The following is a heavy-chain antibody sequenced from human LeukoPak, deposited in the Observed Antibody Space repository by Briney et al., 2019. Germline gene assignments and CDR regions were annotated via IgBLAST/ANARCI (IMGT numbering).Heavy chain of an antibody. CDR2: IKEGGSER. V-gene: IGHV3-7*03. J-gene: IGHJ4*02. CDR3: AKCLGSGWYASSD. Sequence: GGSLRLSCEGSAFIFSGHWMNWVRQTPGKGLEWVASIKEGGSERQYVDSVKGRFSISRDNTKGSLFLQLNSLRAEDTAVYYCAKCLGSGWYASSDWGQGTLVTVSS. D-gene: IGHD6-13*01. CDR1: AFIFSGHW.